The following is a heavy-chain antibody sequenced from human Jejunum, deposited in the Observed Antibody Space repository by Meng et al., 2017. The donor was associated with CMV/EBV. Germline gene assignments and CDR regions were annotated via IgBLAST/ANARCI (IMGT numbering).Heavy chain of an antibody. D-gene: IGHD3-9*01. V-gene: IGHV4-39*07. CDR2: MFSSGNT. Sequence: HLPLPESGPGLVKPSATLSLTCPVSGGSISSSNYYWGWIRQPPGKGLEWIGSMFSSGNTYYNLSFKSRVNISLDTSKNQFSLKLSSVTAADTAVYYCVRDDILTGSPAIWGQGTLVTVSS. CDR1: GGSISSSNYY. J-gene: IGHJ4*02. CDR3: VRDDILTGSPAI.